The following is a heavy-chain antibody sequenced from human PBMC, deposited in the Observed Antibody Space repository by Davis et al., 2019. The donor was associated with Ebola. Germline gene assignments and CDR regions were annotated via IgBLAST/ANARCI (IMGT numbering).Heavy chain of an antibody. V-gene: IGHV1-18*01. CDR2: ISAYNGNT. CDR1: GYTFTSYG. D-gene: IGHD3-10*01. Sequence: ASVKVSCKASGYTFTSYGISWVRQAPGQGLEWMGWISAYNGNTNYAQKLQGRVTMTTDTSTSTAYMELRSLRSEDTAVYYCARGGYYGSGSYYPDYWGQGTLVTVSS. J-gene: IGHJ4*02. CDR3: ARGGYYGSGSYYPDY.